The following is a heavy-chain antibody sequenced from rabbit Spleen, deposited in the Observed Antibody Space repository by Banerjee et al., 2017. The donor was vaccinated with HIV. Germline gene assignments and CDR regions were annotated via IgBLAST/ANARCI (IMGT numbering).Heavy chain of an antibody. J-gene: IGHJ3*01. CDR2: ILGGSSGAT. CDR3: AREVYHILGL. Sequence: QEHLKESGGGLVQPGGSLKLSCKVSGFDFSSYYMTWVRQAPGKGLEWIACILGGSSGATYYANWAKGRFTISKTSSTTVTLQMTSLTAADTATYFCAREVYHILGLWGQGTLVTVS. D-gene: IGHD1-1*01. CDR1: GFDFSSYYM. V-gene: IGHV1S45*01.